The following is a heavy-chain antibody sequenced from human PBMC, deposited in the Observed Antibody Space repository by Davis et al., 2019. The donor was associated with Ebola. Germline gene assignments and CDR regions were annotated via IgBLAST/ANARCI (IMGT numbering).Heavy chain of an antibody. CDR1: GYTFTSYG. D-gene: IGHD2-21*02. CDR3: ARGDCGGDCWHDAFDI. CDR2: INPSGGST. Sequence: ASVKVSCKASGYTFTSYGISWVRQAPGQGLEWMGIINPSGGSTSYAQKFQGRVTMTRDTSTSTVYMELSRLRSDDTAVYYCARGDCGGDCWHDAFDIWGQGTMVTVSS. V-gene: IGHV1-46*01. J-gene: IGHJ3*02.